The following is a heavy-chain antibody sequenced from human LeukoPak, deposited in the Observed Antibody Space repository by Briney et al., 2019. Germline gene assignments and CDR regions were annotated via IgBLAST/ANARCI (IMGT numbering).Heavy chain of an antibody. J-gene: IGHJ4*02. CDR1: GDSFSSYH. D-gene: IGHD3-16*01. Sequence: SETLSLTCTVSGDSFSSYHWSWLRQPPGKGLEWIGYIYSSGSTSYNPSLETRLTISVDTSKNQFSLKLSSVTAADTAVYYCARVGRGDHTWGSYYCDHWGQGTLVSVSS. V-gene: IGHV4-59*01. CDR2: IYSSGST. CDR3: ARVGRGDHTWGSYYCDH.